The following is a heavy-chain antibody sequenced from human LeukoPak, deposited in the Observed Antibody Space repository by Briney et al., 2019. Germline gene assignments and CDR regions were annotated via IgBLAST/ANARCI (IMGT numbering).Heavy chain of an antibody. J-gene: IGHJ4*02. CDR1: GFTFSSYA. CDR3: ARLNFGDPSY. V-gene: IGHV4-39*01. Sequence: GSLRLSCAASGFTFSSYAMSWVRQAPGKGLEWIGNIYYSGSTHYSPSLKSRVTISVDTSKSQFSLKLSSVTAADTAVYYCARLNFGDPSYWGQGVLVTVSS. CDR2: IYYSGST. D-gene: IGHD2-21*02.